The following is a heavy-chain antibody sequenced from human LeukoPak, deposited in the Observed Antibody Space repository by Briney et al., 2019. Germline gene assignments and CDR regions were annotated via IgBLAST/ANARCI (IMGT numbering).Heavy chain of an antibody. CDR2: IYYSGST. J-gene: IGHJ5*02. CDR1: GGSISSYY. CDR3: ARHYSNYVRWFDP. V-gene: IGHV4-59*01. D-gene: IGHD4-11*01. Sequence: SETLSLTCTVSGGSISSYYWSWIRQPPGKGLEWIGYIYYSGSTNYNPSLKSRVTISVDTSKNQFSLKLSSVTAADTAVYYGARHYSNYVRWFDPWGQGTLVTVSS.